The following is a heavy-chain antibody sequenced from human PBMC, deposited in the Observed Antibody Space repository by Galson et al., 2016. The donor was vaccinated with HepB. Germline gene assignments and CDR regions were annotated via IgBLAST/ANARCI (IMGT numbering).Heavy chain of an antibody. J-gene: IGHJ5*02. V-gene: IGHV1-69*13. D-gene: IGHD5-12*01. CDR1: GGTFSTYG. CDR2: IIPIFGTI. CDR3: ARESSGYLRVGWFDP. Sequence: SVKVSCKASGGTFSTYGISWVRQAPGQGLEWMGGIIPIFGTINYAQKFQGRVTITADESTSTAYMALSSLRSEDTAVYYCARESSGYLRVGWFDPWGQGTRVTVSS.